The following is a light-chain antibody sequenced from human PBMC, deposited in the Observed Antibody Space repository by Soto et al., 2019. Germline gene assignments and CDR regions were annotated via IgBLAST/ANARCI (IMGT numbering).Light chain of an antibody. CDR1: LSVSSNY. J-gene: IGKJ5*01. CDR2: GAS. Sequence: EIVLTQSPDTLSLSPGEGATLSCRASLSVSSNYLAWYQQKPGQAPRLLIYGASSRATGIPDRFSGSGSGTDFTLTISRLEPEDFAMYYCQQYGSSAPNTFGQGTRLEIE. CDR3: QQYGSSAPNT. V-gene: IGKV3-20*01.